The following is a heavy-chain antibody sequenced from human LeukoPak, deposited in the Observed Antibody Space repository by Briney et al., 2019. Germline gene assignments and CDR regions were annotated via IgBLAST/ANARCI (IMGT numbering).Heavy chain of an antibody. Sequence: PSETLSLTCAVYGGSFSGYYWSWIRQPPGKGLEWIGEINHSGSTNYNPSLKSRVTISVDTSKNQFPLKLSSVTAADTAVYYCARRVGYCSGGSCYYYYYYYMDVWGKGTTVTVSS. J-gene: IGHJ6*03. D-gene: IGHD2-15*01. CDR1: GGSFSGYY. CDR2: INHSGST. V-gene: IGHV4-34*01. CDR3: ARRVGYCSGGSCYYYYYYYMDV.